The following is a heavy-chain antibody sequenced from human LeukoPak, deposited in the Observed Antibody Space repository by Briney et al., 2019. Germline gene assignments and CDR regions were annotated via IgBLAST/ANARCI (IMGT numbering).Heavy chain of an antibody. J-gene: IGHJ5*02. CDR1: GGSISSYF. CDR2: ISYSGST. V-gene: IGHV4-59*01. Sequence: SETLSPTCTVSGGSISSYFWSWIRQPRGRGLEWIGYISYSGSTNYNPSLKSRVTISVDTSKNQFSLKLSSVTAADTAVYYCARGGTYALAWGQGTLVTVSS. CDR3: ARGGTYALA. D-gene: IGHD3-16*01.